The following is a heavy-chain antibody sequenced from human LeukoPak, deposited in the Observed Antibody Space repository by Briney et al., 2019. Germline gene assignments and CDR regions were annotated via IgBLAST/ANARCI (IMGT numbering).Heavy chain of an antibody. CDR1: GYTFTSYG. CDR2: ISAYNGNT. CDR3: ARDNARAVTTEPFDY. D-gene: IGHD4-17*01. Sequence: ASVEVSCKASGYTFTSYGISWVRQAPGQGLEWMGWISAYNGNTNYAQKLQGRVTMTTDTSTSTAYMELRSLRSDDTAVYYCARDNARAVTTEPFDYWGQGTLVTVSS. V-gene: IGHV1-18*01. J-gene: IGHJ4*02.